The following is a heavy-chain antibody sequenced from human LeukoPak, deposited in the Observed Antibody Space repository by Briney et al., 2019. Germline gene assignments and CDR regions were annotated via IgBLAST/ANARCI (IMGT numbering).Heavy chain of an antibody. D-gene: IGHD3-22*01. J-gene: IGHJ3*02. CDR2: IYYSGST. Sequence: SETLSLTCTVYGCSINSNYWSWIRPPPGQGLEWWGYIYYSGSTNYNPSLQSRVTMSVDTSKSQVSLKLSSVTAADTAVYYCARTQTYYDSSGYQNDDFDIWGQGTKVTVSS. V-gene: IGHV4-59*12. CDR3: ARTQTYYDSSGYQNDDFDI. CDR1: GCSINSNY.